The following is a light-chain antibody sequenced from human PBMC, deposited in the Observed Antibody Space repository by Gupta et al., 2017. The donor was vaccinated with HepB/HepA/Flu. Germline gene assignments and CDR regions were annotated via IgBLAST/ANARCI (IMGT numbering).Light chain of an antibody. CDR1: QSVTY. J-gene: IGKJ4*01. CDR2: GVS. V-gene: IGKV3-20*01. Sequence: EIVLTQSPGTLSLSPGERATLSCGASQSVTYLAWYQQKPGQAPRLLIYGVSSRATGIPDRFSGSGSGTDFTLTSSRLEPEDFAVYYWQQYGSSISFGGGTKVEIK. CDR3: QQYGSSIS.